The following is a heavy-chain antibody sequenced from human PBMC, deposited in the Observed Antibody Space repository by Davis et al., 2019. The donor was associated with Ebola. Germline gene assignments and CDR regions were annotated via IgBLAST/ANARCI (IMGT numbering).Heavy chain of an antibody. V-gene: IGHV4-59*01. CDR1: GGSISSYY. D-gene: IGHD3-16*02. CDR2: IYYSGST. J-gene: IGHJ6*02. CDR3: ARGEGSIYDYVWGSYRYGMDV. Sequence: PSETLSLTCTVSGGSISSYYWSWIRQPPGKGLEWIGYIYYSGSTNYNPSLKSRVTISVDTSKNQFSLKLSSVTAADTAVYYCARGEGSIYDYVWGSYRYGMDVWGQGTTVTVSS.